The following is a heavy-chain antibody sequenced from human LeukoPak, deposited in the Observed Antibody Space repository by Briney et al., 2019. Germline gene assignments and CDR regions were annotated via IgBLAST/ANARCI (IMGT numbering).Heavy chain of an antibody. J-gene: IGHJ2*01. CDR3: ARGVFDWIFSSYWYFDI. D-gene: IGHD3-9*01. CDR1: GGSFSGYY. V-gene: IGHV4-34*01. Sequence: PSETLSLTCAVYGGSFSGYYWSWIRQPPGKGLEWIGEINHSGSTNYNPSLKSRVTISVDTSKNQFSLKLSSVTAAETAVYYCARGVFDWIFSSYWYFDIWGRGTLVSVSS. CDR2: INHSGST.